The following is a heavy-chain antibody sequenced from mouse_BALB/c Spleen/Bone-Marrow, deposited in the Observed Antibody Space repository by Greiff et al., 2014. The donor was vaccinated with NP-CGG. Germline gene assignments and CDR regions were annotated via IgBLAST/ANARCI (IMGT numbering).Heavy chain of an antibody. V-gene: IGHV14-3*02. D-gene: IGHD2-14*01. J-gene: IGHJ4*01. Sequence: VQLKESGAELVKPGASVKLSCTAPGFNIKDTYIHWVKQRPEQGLEWIGRIDPANGNTKYDPKFQGKATITTDTSSNTAYLQLSSLTSEDTAVYYCAQGYDWAMDYWGQGTSVTVSS. CDR2: IDPANGNT. CDR3: AQGYDWAMDY. CDR1: GFNIKDTY.